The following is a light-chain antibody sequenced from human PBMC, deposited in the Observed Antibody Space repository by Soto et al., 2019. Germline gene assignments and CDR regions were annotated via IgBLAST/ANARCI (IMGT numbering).Light chain of an antibody. CDR3: EHYNNWPLT. Sequence: EIVMTQSPATLSVSPGERATLSCRASQSVSSNLAWYQQKPGQAPRLLIYHASTRATGIPARFSGSGSGTEFTLTISSLQSEDFAIYYCEHYNNWPLTFGGGTKVEIK. J-gene: IGKJ4*01. CDR1: QSVSSN. V-gene: IGKV3-15*01. CDR2: HAS.